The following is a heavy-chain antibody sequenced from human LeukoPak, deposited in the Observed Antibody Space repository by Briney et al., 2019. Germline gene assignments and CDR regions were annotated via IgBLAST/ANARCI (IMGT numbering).Heavy chain of an antibody. D-gene: IGHD2-2*01. Sequence: GGSLRLSCAASGFTFSSYEMNWVRQAPRKGLEWVSYISSSGSTIYYADSVKGRFTISRDNAKNSMYLQMNSLRAEDTAVYYCARLGYCSSTSCYAYYGMDVWGKGTTVTVSS. V-gene: IGHV3-48*03. CDR2: ISSSGSTI. J-gene: IGHJ6*04. CDR3: ARLGYCSSTSCYAYYGMDV. CDR1: GFTFSSYE.